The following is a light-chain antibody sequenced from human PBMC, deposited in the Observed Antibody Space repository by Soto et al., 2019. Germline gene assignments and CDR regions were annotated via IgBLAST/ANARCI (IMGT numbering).Light chain of an antibody. J-gene: IGKJ5*01. Sequence: TLSCRASQSVSSYLAWYQQKPGQAPRLLIYDASNRATGIPARFSGSGSGTDLTLACSIGKPADPVVYYCRHHGRLLREFGEGTRLEIK. CDR2: DAS. CDR1: QSVSSY. CDR3: RHHGRLLRE. V-gene: IGKV3-11*01.